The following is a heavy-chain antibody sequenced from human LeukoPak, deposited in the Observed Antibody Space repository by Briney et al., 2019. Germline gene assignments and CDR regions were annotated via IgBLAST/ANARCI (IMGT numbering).Heavy chain of an antibody. J-gene: IGHJ4*02. Sequence: ASVKVSCKASGYTFTSYGISWVRQAPGQGLEWMGWISAYNGNTNYAQKLQGRVTMTTDTSTSTAYMELRSLRSDDTAVYYCARGGEYYYDSSGYYDGYYFDYWGQGTLVTVSS. D-gene: IGHD3-22*01. CDR3: ARGGEYYYDSSGYYDGYYFDY. V-gene: IGHV1-18*04. CDR1: GYTFTSYG. CDR2: ISAYNGNT.